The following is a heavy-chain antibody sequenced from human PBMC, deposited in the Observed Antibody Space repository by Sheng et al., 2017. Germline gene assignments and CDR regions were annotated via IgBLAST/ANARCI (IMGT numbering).Heavy chain of an antibody. D-gene: IGHD3-9*01. CDR3: ASILNPSINGGHAFDI. V-gene: IGHV1-69*04. J-gene: IGHJ3*02. CDR1: GGTFSSYA. Sequence: QVQLVQSGAEVKKPGSSVKVSCKASGGTFSSYAISWVRQAPGQGLEWMGGIIPILGIANYAQKFQGRVTITADKSTSTAYMELSSLRSEDTAVYYCASILNPSINGGHAFDIWGQGTMVTVSS. CDR2: IIPILGIA.